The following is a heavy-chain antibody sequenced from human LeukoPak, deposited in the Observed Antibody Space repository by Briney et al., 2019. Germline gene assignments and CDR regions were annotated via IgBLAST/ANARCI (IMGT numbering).Heavy chain of an antibody. V-gene: IGHV5-51*01. CDR3: ARSYDSSGYYNY. CDR2: IYPGDSDT. CDR1: GYSFINYW. J-gene: IGHJ4*02. Sequence: GESLKISCKGSGYSFINYWIAWVRQMPGKGLELMGIIYPGDSDTRYSPSFQGQVTISADKSISTAYLQWSSLKASDTAMYYCARSYDSSGYYNYWGQGTLVTVSS. D-gene: IGHD3-22*01.